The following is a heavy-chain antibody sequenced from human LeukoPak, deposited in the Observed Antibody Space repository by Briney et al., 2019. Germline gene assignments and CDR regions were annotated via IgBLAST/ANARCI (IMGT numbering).Heavy chain of an antibody. J-gene: IGHJ6*02. V-gene: IGHV4-39*07. CDR1: GGSISSSSYY. D-gene: IGHD2-2*01. CDR2: INHSGST. Sequence: SETLSLTCTVSGGSISSSSYYWGWIRQPPGKGLEWIGEINHSGSTNYNPSLKSRVTISVDTSKNQFSLKLSTVTAADTAVYYCASLGSSTGYYYGMDVWGQGTTVTVSS. CDR3: ASLGSSTGYYYGMDV.